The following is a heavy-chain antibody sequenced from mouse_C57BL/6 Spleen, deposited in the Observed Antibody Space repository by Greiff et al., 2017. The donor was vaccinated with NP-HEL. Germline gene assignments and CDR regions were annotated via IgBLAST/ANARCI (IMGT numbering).Heavy chain of an antibody. CDR3: ARGISLYGYWYFDV. CDR1: GFTFSDYY. CDR2: INYDGSST. V-gene: IGHV5-16*01. D-gene: IGHD1-1*02. Sequence: EVHLVESEGGLVQPGSSMKLSCTASGFTFSDYYMAWVRQVPEKGLEWVANINYDGSSTYYLDSLKSRFIISRDNAKNNLYLQMSSLKSEDTATYYCARGISLYGYWYFDVWGTGTTVTVSS. J-gene: IGHJ1*03.